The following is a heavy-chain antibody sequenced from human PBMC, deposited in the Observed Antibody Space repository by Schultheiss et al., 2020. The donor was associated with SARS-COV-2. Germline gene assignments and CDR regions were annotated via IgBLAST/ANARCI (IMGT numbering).Heavy chain of an antibody. V-gene: IGHV1-46*01. CDR2: INPSGGST. Sequence: VKVSCKASGYTFTGYYMHWVRQAPGQGLEWMGIINPSGGSTSYAQKFQGRVTMTRDTSTSTVYMELSSLRAEDTALYYCAKDMGYSSGYYYGMDVWGQGTTVTVSS. CDR1: GYTFTGYY. D-gene: IGHD6-25*01. J-gene: IGHJ6*02. CDR3: AKDMGYSSGYYYGMDV.